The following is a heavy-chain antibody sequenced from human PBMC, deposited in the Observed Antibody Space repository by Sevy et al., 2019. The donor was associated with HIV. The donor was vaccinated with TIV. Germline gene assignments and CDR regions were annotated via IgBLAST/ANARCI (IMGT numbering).Heavy chain of an antibody. CDR2: ISYDRSDK. V-gene: IGHV3-30*02. CDR3: ARVFSSYYFDY. CDR1: GFTFGSYG. Sequence: GGSLRLSCAASGFTFGSYGMHWVRQAPGNGLEWVAYISYDRSDKNYGDSVKDRFTISRDNSKNTVYLQMNSLRAEDTAMYYCARVFSSYYFDYWGQGTLVTVSS. J-gene: IGHJ4*02.